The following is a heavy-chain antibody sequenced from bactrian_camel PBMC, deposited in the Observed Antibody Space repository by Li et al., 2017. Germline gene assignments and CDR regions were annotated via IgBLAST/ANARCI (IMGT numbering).Heavy chain of an antibody. CDR1: RGTYRWYC. CDR3: AADREDVWYDEACGVVAPRVGY. Sequence: VQLVESGGGSVQSGGSLKLSCATSRGTYRWYCMGWFRQAPGREREAVATVDNAGSSDYTDSVSGRFTISKDNAKNALLLQMTNLKPQDTAMYYCAADREDVWYDEACGVVAPRVGYWGQGTQVTVS. D-gene: IGHD7*01. V-gene: IGHV3S57*01. CDR2: VDNAGSS. J-gene: IGHJ4*01.